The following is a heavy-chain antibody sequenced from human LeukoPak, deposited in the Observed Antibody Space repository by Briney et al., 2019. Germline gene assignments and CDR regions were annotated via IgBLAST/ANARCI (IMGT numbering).Heavy chain of an antibody. CDR3: ARVGGMTTINNAAFDI. D-gene: IGHD5-24*01. V-gene: IGHV4-59*01. CDR1: GGSFSGYY. J-gene: IGHJ3*02. Sequence: PSETLSLTCAVYGGSFSGYYWNWIRQSPGKGLEWIGYIYHIGSTNYNPSLKSRVTISLDKSKNQFSLKLTSVTAADTAIYYCARVGGMTTINNAAFDIWGQGTLVTVSS. CDR2: IYHIGST.